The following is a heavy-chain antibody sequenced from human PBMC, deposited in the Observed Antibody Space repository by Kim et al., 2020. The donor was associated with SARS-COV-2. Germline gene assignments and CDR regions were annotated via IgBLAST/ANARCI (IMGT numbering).Heavy chain of an antibody. CDR1: GFTFSSYG. V-gene: IGHV3-33*05. D-gene: IGHD2-15*01. Sequence: GGSLRLSCAASGFTFSSYGMHWVRQAPGKGLEWVAVISYDGSNKYYADSVKGRFTISRDNSKNTLYLQMNSLRAEDTAVYYCASLYIKAIGNDAFDIWGQGTMVTVSS. CDR2: ISYDGSNK. J-gene: IGHJ3*02. CDR3: ASLYIKAIGNDAFDI.